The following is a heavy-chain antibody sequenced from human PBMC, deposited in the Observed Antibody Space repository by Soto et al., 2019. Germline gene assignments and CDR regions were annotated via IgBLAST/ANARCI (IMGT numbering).Heavy chain of an antibody. CDR3: ARGYCSSTSGLFDY. J-gene: IGHJ4*02. V-gene: IGHV1-3*01. CDR1: GYTFTTYT. CDR2: IHAGNGNT. Sequence: QVQLVQSGAEVKKPGASVKLSCKASGYTFTTYTIHWVRQAPGQRLEWMGWIHAGNGNTKYSQKLQGRVTISRDTSASTAYMELSSLRSEDTALYYCARGYCSSTSGLFDYWGQGTLVTVSS. D-gene: IGHD2-2*01.